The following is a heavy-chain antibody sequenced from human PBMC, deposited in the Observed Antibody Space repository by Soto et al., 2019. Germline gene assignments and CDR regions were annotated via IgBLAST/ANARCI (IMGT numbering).Heavy chain of an antibody. D-gene: IGHD6-6*01. V-gene: IGHV1-69*06. Sequence: SVKVSCKASGGTFSSYAISWVRQAPGQGLEWMGGIIPIFGTANYAQKFQGRVTITADKSTSTAYMELSSLRSEDTAVYYCATSSIAARPEWFDPWGQGTLVTVSS. CDR2: IIPIFGTA. CDR1: GGTFSSYA. J-gene: IGHJ5*02. CDR3: ATSSIAARPEWFDP.